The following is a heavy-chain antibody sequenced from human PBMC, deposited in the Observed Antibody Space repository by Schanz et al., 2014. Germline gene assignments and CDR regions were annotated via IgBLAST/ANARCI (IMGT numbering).Heavy chain of an antibody. V-gene: IGHV3-23*04. CDR1: GFTFSSYA. D-gene: IGHD2-2*01. Sequence: EVQLVESGGGVVQPGRSLRLSCAASGFTFSSYAMSWVRQAPGKGLEWVSALSGSGGSTYYADSVKGRFTISRDNSKNTLYLQMNSLRAEDTAVYYCAKDLLYGAPMPLNHLDFWGQGTLVTVSS. CDR2: LSGSGGST. CDR3: AKDLLYGAPMPLNHLDF. J-gene: IGHJ4*02.